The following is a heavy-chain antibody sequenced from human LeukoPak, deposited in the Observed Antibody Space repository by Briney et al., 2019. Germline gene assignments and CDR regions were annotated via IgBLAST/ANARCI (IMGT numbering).Heavy chain of an antibody. Sequence: GGSLRLSCAASGFTVSSNYMSWVRQAPGKGLECVSVIFTGGGTDYADSVKGRFTISRDNSKNTLYFQMNNLRAEDTALYYCARGDATIRGVIDYWGQGTLVTVSS. CDR3: ARGDATIRGVIDY. CDR1: GFTVSSNY. J-gene: IGHJ4*02. V-gene: IGHV3-53*01. CDR2: IFTGGGT. D-gene: IGHD3-10*01.